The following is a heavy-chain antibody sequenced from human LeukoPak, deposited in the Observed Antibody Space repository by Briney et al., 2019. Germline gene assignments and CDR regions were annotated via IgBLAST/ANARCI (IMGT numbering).Heavy chain of an antibody. CDR2: INHSGST. J-gene: IGHJ6*03. CDR3: ASYSSGGRRYYYYYMDV. Sequence: SETLSLTCAVYGGSFSGYYWSWIRQPPGKGLERIGEINHSGSTNYNPSLKSRVTISVDTSKNQFSLKLSSVTAADTAVYYCASYSSGGRRYYYYYMDVWGKGTTVTVSS. V-gene: IGHV4-34*01. CDR1: GGSFSGYY. D-gene: IGHD6-19*01.